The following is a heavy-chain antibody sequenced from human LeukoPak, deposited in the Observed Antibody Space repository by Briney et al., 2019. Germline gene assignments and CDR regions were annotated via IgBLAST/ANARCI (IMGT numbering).Heavy chain of an antibody. Sequence: PGGSLRLSCAASGFTFCSYGMHWVRQAPGKGLEWVAVISYDGSNKYYADSVKGRFTISRDNSKNTLYLQMNSLRAEDTAVYYCAKDSNREFDYWGQGTLVTVSS. CDR3: AKDSNREFDY. V-gene: IGHV3-30*18. CDR1: GFTFCSYG. D-gene: IGHD1/OR15-1a*01. CDR2: ISYDGSNK. J-gene: IGHJ4*02.